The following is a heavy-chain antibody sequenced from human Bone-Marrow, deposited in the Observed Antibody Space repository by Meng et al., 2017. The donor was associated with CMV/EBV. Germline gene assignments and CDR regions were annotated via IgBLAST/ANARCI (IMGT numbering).Heavy chain of an antibody. CDR2: INHSGST. CDR1: GGSISSSNW. J-gene: IGHJ4*02. V-gene: IGHV4-4*02. CDR3: ASRRY. Sequence: AETLSLTCAVSGGSISSSNWWSWVRQPPGKGLEWIGEINHSGSTNYNPSLKSRVTISVDTSKNQFSLKLSSVTAADTAVYYCASRRYWGQGTLVTVSS.